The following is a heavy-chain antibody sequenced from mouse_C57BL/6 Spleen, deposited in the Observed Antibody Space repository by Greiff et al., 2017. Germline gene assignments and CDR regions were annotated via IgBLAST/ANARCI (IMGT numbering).Heavy chain of an antibody. CDR1: GYTFTSYW. Sequence: VKLQESGAELAKPGASVKLSCKASGYTFTSYWMHWVNQRPGQGLEWIRYINPSNGYTKYNQKFKDKATLTADKSYSTAYMQLSSLTYEDSAVYYCARLGEYGDGNYFDYWGQGTTLTVSS. D-gene: IGHD2-13*01. CDR2: INPSNGYT. CDR3: ARLGEYGDGNYFDY. V-gene: IGHV1-7*01. J-gene: IGHJ2*01.